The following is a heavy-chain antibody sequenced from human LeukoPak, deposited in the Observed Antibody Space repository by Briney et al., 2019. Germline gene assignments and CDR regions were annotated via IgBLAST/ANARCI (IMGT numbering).Heavy chain of an antibody. Sequence: GGSLRLSCAASGFTFSSYGMHWVRQAPGKGLEWVEFIRYDGSNKYYADSVKGRFTISRDNSKNTLYLQMNSLRAEDTAVYYCASIVVVAADAKNDYWGQGTLVTVSS. D-gene: IGHD2-15*01. J-gene: IGHJ4*02. CDR1: GFTFSSYG. V-gene: IGHV3-30*02. CDR3: ASIVVVAADAKNDY. CDR2: IRYDGSNK.